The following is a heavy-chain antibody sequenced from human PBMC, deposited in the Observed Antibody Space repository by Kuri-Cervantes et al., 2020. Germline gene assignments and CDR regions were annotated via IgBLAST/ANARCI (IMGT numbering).Heavy chain of an antibody. V-gene: IGHV3-48*01. CDR1: GFTFSSYS. D-gene: IGHD1-26*01. J-gene: IGHJ3*02. CDR3: AKELPEDAFDI. Sequence: GESLKISCAASGFTFSSYSMNWVRQAPGKGLEWVSYISSSSSTIYYADSVKGRFTISRDNAKNSLYLQMNGLRAEDTAVYYCAKELPEDAFDIWGQGTMVTVSS. CDR2: ISSSSSTI.